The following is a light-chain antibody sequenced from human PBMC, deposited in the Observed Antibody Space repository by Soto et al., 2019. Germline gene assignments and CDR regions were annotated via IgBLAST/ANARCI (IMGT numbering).Light chain of an antibody. J-gene: IGLJ1*01. V-gene: IGLV2-23*02. CDR2: EVS. CDR3: CSYAGSSTYV. CDR1: SSDVGSYNL. Sequence: QSALPQPASVSGSPGQSITISFTGTSSDVGSYNLVSWYQQHPGKAPKVMIYEVSKRPSGVSNRFSGSKSGNTASLTISGLQAEDEADYYCCSYAGSSTYVFGTGTKVPVL.